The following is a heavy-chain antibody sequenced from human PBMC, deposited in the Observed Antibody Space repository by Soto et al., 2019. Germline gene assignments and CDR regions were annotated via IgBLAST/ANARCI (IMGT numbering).Heavy chain of an antibody. J-gene: IGHJ6*02. CDR3: AKDQGYGDYFSYYYYGMDV. D-gene: IGHD4-17*01. Sequence: GVSLSLSCAASGFPFSSYAMSWVRPAPGKGLEWVSAISGSGGSTYYADSVKGRFTISRDNSKNTLYLQMNSLRAEDTAVYYCAKDQGYGDYFSYYYYGMDVWGQGTTVTVS. CDR1: GFPFSSYA. CDR2: ISGSGGST. V-gene: IGHV3-23*01.